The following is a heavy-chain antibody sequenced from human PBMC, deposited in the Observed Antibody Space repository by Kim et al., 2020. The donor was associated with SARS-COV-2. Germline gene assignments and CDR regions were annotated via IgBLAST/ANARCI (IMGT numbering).Heavy chain of an antibody. CDR3: ARGRLGIAAGGTDWFDP. V-gene: IGHV4-34*01. J-gene: IGHJ5*02. Sequence: SETLSLTCAVYGGSFSGYYWSWIRQPPGKGLEWIGEINHSGSTNYNPSLKSRVTISVDTSKNQFSLKLSSVTAADTAVYYCARGRLGIAAGGTDWFDPWG. CDR2: INHSGST. CDR1: GGSFSGYY. D-gene: IGHD6-13*01.